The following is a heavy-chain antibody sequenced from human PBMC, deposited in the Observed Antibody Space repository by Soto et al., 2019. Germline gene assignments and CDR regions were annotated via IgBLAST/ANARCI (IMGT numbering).Heavy chain of an antibody. CDR2: IYWDNDK. D-gene: IGHD2-15*01. CDR3: AHKGGRGAGMDV. J-gene: IGHJ6*02. Sequence: QITLKESGPTLVKPTQTLTLTCTFSGFSVSTSGVGVAWIRQSPGKALEWLALIYWDNDKRYSPFLQSRVTITKATPKNQVVLTMTNMDPVDTATYYCAHKGGRGAGMDVWGQGTTVTVSS. V-gene: IGHV2-5*02. CDR1: GFSVSTSGVG.